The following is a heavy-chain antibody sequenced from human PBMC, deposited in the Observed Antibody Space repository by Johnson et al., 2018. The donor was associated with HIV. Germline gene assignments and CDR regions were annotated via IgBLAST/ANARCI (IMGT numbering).Heavy chain of an antibody. J-gene: IGHJ3*02. CDR1: GFTFSSYG. D-gene: IGHD4-23*01. Sequence: VQLVESGGGVVQPGRSLRLSCAASGFTFSSYGMHWIRQAPGKGLEWVSYISSRGSTIYYADSVKGRFTISRDNSKNTLYLQMNSLRAEDTAVYYCVREIQSYGGNFGGAFDIWGQGTMVTVSS. CDR3: VREIQSYGGNFGGAFDI. CDR2: ISSRGSTI. V-gene: IGHV3-48*01.